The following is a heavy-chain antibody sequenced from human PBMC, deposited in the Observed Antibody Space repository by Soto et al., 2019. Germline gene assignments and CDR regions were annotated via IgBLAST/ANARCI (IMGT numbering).Heavy chain of an antibody. CDR2: IYYSGRT. J-gene: IGHJ4*02. D-gene: IGHD3-22*01. CDR3: ATVSECSGYEVFDY. V-gene: IGHV4-31*03. Sequence: QVQLQESGPGLVKPSQTLSLTCTVSGGSISSGGYYWSWIRQHPGKGLEWIGYIYYSGRTYDNPSLMSRVTISVATSKNQFSLKLSSVTAADTAVYYCATVSECSGYEVFDYWGQGTLVTVSS. CDR1: GGSISSGGYY.